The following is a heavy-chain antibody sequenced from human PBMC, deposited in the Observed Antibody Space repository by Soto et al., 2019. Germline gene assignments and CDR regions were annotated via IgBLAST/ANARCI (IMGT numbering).Heavy chain of an antibody. D-gene: IGHD6-19*01. V-gene: IGHV3-33*01. CDR3: AREIAVAGTSLVY. CDR2: IWYDGSNK. J-gene: IGHJ4*02. CDR1: GFTFSSYG. Sequence: QVQLVESGGGVVQPGRSLRLSCAASGFTFSSYGMHWVRQAPGKGLEWVAVIWYDGSNKYYADSVKGRFTISRDNSKNTLYLQMNSLRAEDTAVYYCAREIAVAGTSLVYWGQGTLVTVSS.